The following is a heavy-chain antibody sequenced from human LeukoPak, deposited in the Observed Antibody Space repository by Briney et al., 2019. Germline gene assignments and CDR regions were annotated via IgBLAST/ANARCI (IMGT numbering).Heavy chain of an antibody. V-gene: IGHV3-23*01. J-gene: IGHJ4*02. D-gene: IGHD3-10*01. CDR2: ISGSGGST. CDR3: ARDVYYGSGSPRLDY. Sequence: GGSLRLSCAASGFSFSSYDMSWVRQAPGKGLEWVSSISGSGGSTYYADSVKGRFTISRDNAKNSLYLQMNSLRAEDMALYYCARDVYYGSGSPRLDYWGQGTLVTVSS. CDR1: GFSFSSYD.